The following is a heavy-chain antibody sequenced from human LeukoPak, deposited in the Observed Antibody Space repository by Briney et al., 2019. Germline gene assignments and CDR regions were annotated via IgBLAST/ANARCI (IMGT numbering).Heavy chain of an antibody. J-gene: IGHJ3*02. V-gene: IGHV3-30-3*01. CDR3: GRATKSRYAFDI. CDR2: ISYDGSNK. Sequence: GGSLRLSCAASGFTFSSYAMHWVRQAPGKGLEWVAVISYDGSNKYYADSVKGRFTISRDNSKNTLYLQMNSLRAEDTAVYYCGRATKSRYAFDIWGQGTMVTVS. CDR1: GFTFSSYA. D-gene: IGHD2-2*01.